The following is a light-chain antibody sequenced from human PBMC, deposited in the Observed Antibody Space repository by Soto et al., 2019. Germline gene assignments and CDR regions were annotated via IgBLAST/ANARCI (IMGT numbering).Light chain of an antibody. V-gene: IGLV2-14*01. CDR3: NSSTTSSTLL. CDR1: DSDIGAYNY. Sequence: QSALTQPASVSGFPGQSITISCTGTDSDIGAYNYVSWYQHHPGKAPTLLIHEVTNRPSGVSRRFSGSKSGNTASLTISGLRAEDEADYYCNSSTTSSTLLFGGGTKLTVL. J-gene: IGLJ2*01. CDR2: EVT.